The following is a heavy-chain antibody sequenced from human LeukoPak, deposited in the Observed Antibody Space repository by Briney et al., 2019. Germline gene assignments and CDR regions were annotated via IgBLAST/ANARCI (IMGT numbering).Heavy chain of an antibody. V-gene: IGHV4-59*01. D-gene: IGHD3-3*01. CDR3: ASALVDFWSGYPYYFDY. J-gene: IGHJ4*02. CDR1: GGSISSYY. CDR2: IYYSGST. Sequence: SETLSLTCTVSGGSISSYYWSWIRQPPGKGLEWIGYIYYSGSTNYNPSLQSRVTISVDTSKNQFSLKLSSVTAADTAVYYCASALVDFWSGYPYYFDYWGQGTLVTVSS.